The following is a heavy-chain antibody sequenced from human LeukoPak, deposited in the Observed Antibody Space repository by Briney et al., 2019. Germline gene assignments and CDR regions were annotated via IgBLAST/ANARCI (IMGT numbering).Heavy chain of an antibody. J-gene: IGHJ4*02. CDR3: ARDDYDFWSGYYALGY. V-gene: IGHV3-30*01. CDR2: ISYDGSNK. Sequence: GGSLRLSCAASGFTFSSYAMHWVRQAPGKGLEWVAVISYDGSNKYYADSVKGRFTISRDNSKNTLYLQMNSLRAEDTAVYYCARDDYDFWSGYYALGYWGQGILVTVSS. D-gene: IGHD3-3*01. CDR1: GFTFSSYA.